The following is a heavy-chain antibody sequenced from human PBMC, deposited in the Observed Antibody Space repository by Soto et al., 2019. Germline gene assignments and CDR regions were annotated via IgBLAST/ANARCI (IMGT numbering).Heavy chain of an antibody. J-gene: IGHJ3*02. CDR2: IIPMFGTA. V-gene: IGHV1-69*01. CDR3: CRTGDSSSI. D-gene: IGHD6-13*01. Sequence: WAHQANGQGLEWVGGIIPMFGTANYAQKFQGRVTITADESTTTAYMELSSLRSEDTAVYYCCRTGDSSSIW.